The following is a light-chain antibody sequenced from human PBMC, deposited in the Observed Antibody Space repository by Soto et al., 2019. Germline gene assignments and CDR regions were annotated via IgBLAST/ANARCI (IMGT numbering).Light chain of an antibody. CDR2: DVS. J-gene: IGLJ3*02. CDR1: SSDVGGYNY. CDR3: CSYAGYYTWV. Sequence: QSALTQPRSVSGSPGQSVTISCTGTSSDVGGYNYVSWYQQHPGKAPKLMIHDVSKRPSGVADRFSGSKSGNTASLTISGRQAEDEADYYCCSYAGYYTWVFGGGTKVTVL. V-gene: IGLV2-11*01.